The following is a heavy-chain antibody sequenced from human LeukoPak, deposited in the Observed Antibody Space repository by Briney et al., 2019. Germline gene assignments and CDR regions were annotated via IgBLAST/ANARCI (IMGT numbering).Heavy chain of an antibody. CDR2: IYYSGST. V-gene: IGHV4-59*01. D-gene: IGHD6-13*01. Sequence: SETLSLTCTVSGGSINTYWGWIRQPPGRGLEWIGHIYYSGSTKYSPSLKSRVTISVDTSKNQFSLKLSSVTAADTAVYYCARVYYSSSYDYWYFDLWGRGTLVTVSS. J-gene: IGHJ2*01. CDR3: ARVYYSSSYDYWYFDL. CDR1: GGSINTY.